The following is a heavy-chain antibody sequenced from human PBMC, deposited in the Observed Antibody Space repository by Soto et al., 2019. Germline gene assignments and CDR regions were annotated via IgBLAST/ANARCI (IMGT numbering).Heavy chain of an antibody. CDR2: ISYDGSNK. CDR1: GFTFSSYA. CDR3: ASSTYYEIYNYYGRDV. V-gene: IGHV3-30-3*01. J-gene: IGHJ6*02. D-gene: IGHD3-22*01. Sequence: QVQLVESGGGVVQPGRSLRLSCAASGFTFSSYAMHWVRQAPGKGLEWVAVISYDGSNKYYADSVKGRFTISRDNSKNTLYLQMNSLRAEDTAVYYCASSTYYEIYNYYGRDVWGQGTTVTVSS.